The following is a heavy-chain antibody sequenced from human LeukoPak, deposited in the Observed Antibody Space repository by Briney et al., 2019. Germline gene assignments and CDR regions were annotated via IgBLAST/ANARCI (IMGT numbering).Heavy chain of an antibody. J-gene: IGHJ4*02. D-gene: IGHD2-2*02. CDR3: ARDREYCSSTSCYTDATFDY. CDR1: GFTFSSYA. V-gene: IGHV3-64*01. Sequence: GGSLRLSCAASGFTFSSYAMHWVRQAPGKGLECVSAISSNGGSTYYANSVKGRFTISRDNSKNTLYLQMGSLRAEDMAVYYCARDREYCSSTSCYTDATFDYWGQGTLVTVSS. CDR2: ISSNGGST.